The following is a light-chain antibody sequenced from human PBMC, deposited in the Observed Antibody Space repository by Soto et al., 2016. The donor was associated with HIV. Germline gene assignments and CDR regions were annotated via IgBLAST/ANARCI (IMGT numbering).Light chain of an antibody. Sequence: SYVLTQPPSVSVAPGKTARITCGGNIESKSVHWYRQKPGQAPVLVVHDDSDRPSGIPERFSGSNSGTTATLTITRVEGGDEADYYCQVWDSNSDEGVFGGGTKLTV. J-gene: IGLJ3*02. CDR3: QVWDSNSDEGV. CDR1: IESKS. CDR2: DDS. V-gene: IGLV3-21*03.